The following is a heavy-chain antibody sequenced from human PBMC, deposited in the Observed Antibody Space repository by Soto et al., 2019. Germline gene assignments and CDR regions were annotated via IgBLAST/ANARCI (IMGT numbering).Heavy chain of an antibody. CDR1: GGSISSSSYY. D-gene: IGHD3-16*01. J-gene: IGHJ1*01. CDR3: ARQFDYVWGSFESTEYFQH. Sequence: PSETLSLTCTVSGGSISSSSYYWGWIRQPPGKGLEWIGSIYYSGSTYYNPSLKSRVTISVDTSKNQFSLKLSSVTAADTAVYYCARQFDYVWGSFESTEYFQHWGQGTLVTVS. V-gene: IGHV4-39*01. CDR2: IYYSGST.